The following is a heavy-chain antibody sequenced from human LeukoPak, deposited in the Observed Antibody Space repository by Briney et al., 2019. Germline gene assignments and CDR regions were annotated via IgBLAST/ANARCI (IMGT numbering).Heavy chain of an antibody. Sequence: PSETLSLTCAASGGSISSSDWWSWVRQPPGKGLEWLGEIYHSGSTNYNPSLKSRVTISVDKSKNQFSLKLSSVTAADTAVYYCARVETDYYYYGMDVWGKGTTVTVSS. CDR1: GGSISSSDW. V-gene: IGHV4-4*02. CDR2: IYHSGST. J-gene: IGHJ6*04. CDR3: ARVETDYYYYGMDV.